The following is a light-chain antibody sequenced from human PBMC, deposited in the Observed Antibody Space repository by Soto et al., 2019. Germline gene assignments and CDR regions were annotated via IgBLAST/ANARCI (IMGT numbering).Light chain of an antibody. CDR3: QQYYSTPYT. CDR2: WAS. CDR1: QSVLYSSNNKNY. V-gene: IGKV4-1*01. Sequence: DIVMTQSPDSLAVSLGERATINCKSSQSVLYSSNNKNYLAWYQQKPGQPPKLLIYWASTRESGVPDRFSGSGSGTEFTLTISSLKAEDVAVYYCQQYYSTPYTFGQGTKLEIK. J-gene: IGKJ2*01.